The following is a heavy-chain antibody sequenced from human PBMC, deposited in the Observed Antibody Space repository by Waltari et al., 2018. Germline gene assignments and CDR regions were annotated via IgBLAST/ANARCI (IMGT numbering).Heavy chain of an antibody. V-gene: IGHV3-23*04. CDR3: AKDVLTYCGGDCYSDY. CDR2: ISGSGGST. D-gene: IGHD2-21*01. J-gene: IGHJ4*02. CDR1: GFTFSSYA. Sequence: EVQLVESGGGLVQPGGSLRLSCAASGFTFSSYAMSWVRQAPGKGLEWVSAISGSGGSTYYADSVKGRFTISRDNSKNTLYRQMNSLRAEDTAVYYCAKDVLTYCGGDCYSDYWGQGTLVTVSS.